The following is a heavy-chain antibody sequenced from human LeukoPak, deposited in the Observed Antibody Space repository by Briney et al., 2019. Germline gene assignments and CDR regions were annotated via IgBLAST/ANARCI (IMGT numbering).Heavy chain of an antibody. V-gene: IGHV3-30*01. CDR1: GFTFSSYA. CDR3: ARGSATKELLLYYFDY. Sequence: GGSLRLSCAASGFTFSSYAMHWVRQAPGKGLEWVAVISYDGSNKYYADSVKGRSTISRDNSKNTLYLQKNSLRAEDTAVYYCARGSATKELLLYYFDYWGQGTLVTVSS. D-gene: IGHD1-26*01. J-gene: IGHJ4*02. CDR2: ISYDGSNK.